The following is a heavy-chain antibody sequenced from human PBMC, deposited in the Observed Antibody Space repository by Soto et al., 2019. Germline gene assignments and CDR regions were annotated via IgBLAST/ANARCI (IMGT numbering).Heavy chain of an antibody. CDR3: AHSVIRRYSGYGDPFDD. CDR1: GFSLSTSGVG. Sequence: QITLKESGPTLVKPTQTLTLTCTFSGFSLSTSGVGVGWIRQPPGKALEWLALIYWDDDKRYSPSLKSRLTITNDNAKNQVIITMTTMDLVDTATYYCAHSVIRRYSGYGDPFDDWGQGTLVTVSS. V-gene: IGHV2-5*02. D-gene: IGHD5-12*01. CDR2: IYWDDDK. J-gene: IGHJ4*02.